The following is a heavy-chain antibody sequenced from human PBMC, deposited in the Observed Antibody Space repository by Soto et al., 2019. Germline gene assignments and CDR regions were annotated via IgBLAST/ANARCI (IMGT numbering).Heavy chain of an antibody. CDR1: GFTFSNYA. V-gene: IGHV3-23*01. D-gene: IGHD3-3*01. CDR3: AKDQHDFWTGYLYFDY. J-gene: IGHJ4*02. CDR2: ITRSSSST. Sequence: GGSLRLSCAASGFTFSNYAMSWVRQAPGKGLEWVSTITRSSSSTYYANSVKGRFTISRDNFKNTLYLQMNSLRAEDTAVYYCAKDQHDFWTGYLYFDYWGQGTLVTVSS.